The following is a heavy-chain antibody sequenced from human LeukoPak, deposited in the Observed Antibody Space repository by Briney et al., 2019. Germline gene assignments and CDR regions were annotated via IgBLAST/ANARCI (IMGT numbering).Heavy chain of an antibody. D-gene: IGHD2-21*01. Sequence: SETLSLTCAVYGGSFSGYYWSWIRQPPGEGLEWIGEINHSGSTNYNPSLKSRVTISVDTSKNQFSLKLSSVTAADTAVYYCARGSRDTDAFDIWGQGTMVTVSS. V-gene: IGHV4-34*01. CDR3: ARGSRDTDAFDI. CDR1: GGSFSGYY. J-gene: IGHJ3*02. CDR2: INHSGST.